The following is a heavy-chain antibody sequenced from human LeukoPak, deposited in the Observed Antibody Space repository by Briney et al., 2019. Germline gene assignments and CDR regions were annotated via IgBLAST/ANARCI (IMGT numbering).Heavy chain of an antibody. D-gene: IGHD5-18*01. J-gene: IGHJ4*02. CDR1: GGSISSSSYY. Sequence: SETLSLTCTVSGGSISSSSYYWGWIRQPPGKGLEWIGSIYYSGSTYYNPSLKSRVTISVDTSKNQFSLKLSSVTAADTAVYYCAGEVLPEGYSYGQGPNDYWGQGTLVTVSS. V-gene: IGHV4-39*02. CDR2: IYYSGST. CDR3: AGEVLPEGYSYGQGPNDY.